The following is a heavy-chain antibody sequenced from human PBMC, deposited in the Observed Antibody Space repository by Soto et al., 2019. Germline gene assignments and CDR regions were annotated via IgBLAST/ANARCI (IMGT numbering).Heavy chain of an antibody. CDR2: INHSGST. CDR1: GGSFSGYY. Sequence: SETLSLTCAVYGGSFSGYYWSWIRQPPGKGLEWIGEINHSGSTNYNPSLKSRVTISVDTSKNQFSLKLSSVTAADTAVYYCARGRVDVVVPAAIVPPYYYYGMDVWGQGTTVTVSS. CDR3: ARGRVDVVVPAAIVPPYYYYGMDV. D-gene: IGHD2-2*01. V-gene: IGHV4-34*01. J-gene: IGHJ6*02.